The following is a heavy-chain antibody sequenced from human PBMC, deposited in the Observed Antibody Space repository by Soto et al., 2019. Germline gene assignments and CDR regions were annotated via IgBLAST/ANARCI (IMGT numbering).Heavy chain of an antibody. J-gene: IGHJ6*03. Sequence: SETLSLTCTVSGGSISSYYWSWIRQPPGKGLVWIGYIYYSGSTNYNPSLKSRVTISVDTSKNQFSLKLSSVTAADTAVYYCARAPTSYYYYMDVWGKGTTVTVSS. CDR2: IYYSGST. CDR1: GGSISSYY. V-gene: IGHV4-59*13. D-gene: IGHD2-2*01. CDR3: ARAPTSYYYYMDV.